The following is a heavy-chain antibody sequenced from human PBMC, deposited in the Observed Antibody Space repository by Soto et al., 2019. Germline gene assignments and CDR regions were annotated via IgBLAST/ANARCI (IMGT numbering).Heavy chain of an antibody. CDR2: IFSTGGP. CDR3: AGEPKGGPAAGAIEI. V-gene: IGHV4-30-4*01. Sequence: QVQLQESGPGLVKPSQTLSLTCTVSGGSISSGDYYWTWIRQPPGKGLEWIGFIFSTGGPYYNPSLKYRVDISVDSSKNQFSLNLTSVTAADTAVYFCAGEPKGGPAAGAIEIWGQGTMVTVSS. CDR1: GGSISSGDYY. J-gene: IGHJ3*02. D-gene: IGHD6-25*01.